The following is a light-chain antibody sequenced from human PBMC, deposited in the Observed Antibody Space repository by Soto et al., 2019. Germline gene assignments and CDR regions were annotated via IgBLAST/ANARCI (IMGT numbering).Light chain of an antibody. V-gene: IGKV1-5*01. CDR2: DAS. CDR3: QQANSLPLT. Sequence: IQMNQSPSTLPASLGVRDTITCRASQSISSWLAWYQQKPGTAPKVLIYDASSLESGVPSRFSGSGSGTDFTLTISSLQPEDFATYYCQQANSLPLTFGGGTKVDI. CDR1: QSISSW. J-gene: IGKJ4*01.